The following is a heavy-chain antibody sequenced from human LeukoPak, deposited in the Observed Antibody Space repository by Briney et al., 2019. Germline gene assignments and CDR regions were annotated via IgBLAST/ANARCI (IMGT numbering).Heavy chain of an antibody. V-gene: IGHV3-64*02. CDR1: GFTFSNSA. CDR3: ARGVAISSSGWYDTFDY. D-gene: IGHD6-19*01. Sequence: GGSLRLSCAASGFTFSNSAMYWVRQAPGKGLEFVSVISTNGDRTYYADSVKGRFTISRDNSKNTLYLQMGSLRADDMTVYYCARGVAISSSGWYDTFDYWGQGALVTISS. CDR2: ISTNGDRT. J-gene: IGHJ4*02.